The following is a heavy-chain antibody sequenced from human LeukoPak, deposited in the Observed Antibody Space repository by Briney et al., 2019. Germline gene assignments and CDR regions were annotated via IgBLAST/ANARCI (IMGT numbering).Heavy chain of an antibody. CDR2: ISSSSSTI. CDR3: ARGLYGSGKYNFDY. V-gene: IGHV3-48*01. D-gene: IGHD3-10*01. CDR1: GFTFSHYS. J-gene: IGHJ4*02. Sequence: PGGSLRLSCAASGFTFSHYSINWVRQAPGKGLEWVSYISSSSSTIYYADSVKGRFTISRDNAKNSLYLQMNSLRAEDAAVFYCARGLYGSGKYNFDYWGQGTLVTVSS.